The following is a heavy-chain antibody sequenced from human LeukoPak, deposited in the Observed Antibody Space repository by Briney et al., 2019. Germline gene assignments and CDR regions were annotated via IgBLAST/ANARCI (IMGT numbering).Heavy chain of an antibody. V-gene: IGHV3-33*01. CDR3: ARFTGGDYYGRLDY. J-gene: IGHJ4*02. CDR1: GFTFSKNG. CDR2: IWYDGSKQ. D-gene: IGHD2-21*02. Sequence: GGSLRLSCAASGFTFSKNGMHWVRQAPGKGLEWVALIWYDGSKQYYADSVKGRFTISRDSSTLFLQMNSLRAEDTAVYYCARFTGGDYYGRLDYWGQGTLVTVSS.